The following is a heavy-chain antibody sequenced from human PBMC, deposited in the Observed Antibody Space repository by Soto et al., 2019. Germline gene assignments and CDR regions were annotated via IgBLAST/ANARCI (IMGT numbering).Heavy chain of an antibody. D-gene: IGHD6-19*01. J-gene: IGHJ4*02. V-gene: IGHV3-74*01. Sequence: EVQLAESGGGLVQPGGSLRLSCAASGFTFSSYWMHWVRQAPGKGLVWVSRIKRDGSSTSYADSVKGRFTISRDNARNTLYLQMNSLRAGDTAVYYCDVAVAGPTAIGYWGQGTLVTVSS. CDR1: GFTFSSYW. CDR2: IKRDGSST. CDR3: DVAVAGPTAIGY.